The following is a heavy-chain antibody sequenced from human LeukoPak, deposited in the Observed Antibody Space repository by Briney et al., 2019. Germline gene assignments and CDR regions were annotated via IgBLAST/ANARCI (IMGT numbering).Heavy chain of an antibody. Sequence: PSETLSLTCTVSGGSISGSTYYWGWIRQPPGKGLEWIGSIYYSGSTYYNPSLKSRVTISVDTSKNQFSLKLSSVTAADTAVYYCARVKVAVAGIGWFDPWGQGSLVTVSS. CDR1: GGSISGSTYY. CDR2: IYYSGST. D-gene: IGHD6-13*01. V-gene: IGHV4-39*07. CDR3: ARVKVAVAGIGWFDP. J-gene: IGHJ5*02.